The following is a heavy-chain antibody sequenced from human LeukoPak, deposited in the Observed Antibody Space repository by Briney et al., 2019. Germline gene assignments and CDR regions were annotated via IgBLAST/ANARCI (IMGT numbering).Heavy chain of an antibody. J-gene: IGHJ5*02. CDR1: GFTFSSYW. Sequence: PGGSLRLSCAASGFTFSSYWMSWVRQAPGKGLEWVANIKQDGSEKYYVDSVKGRFTISRDNAKNSPYLQMNSLRAEDTAVYYCARDTAYQLPTRFDPWGQGTLVTVSS. CDR2: IKQDGSEK. D-gene: IGHD2-2*01. V-gene: IGHV3-7*01. CDR3: ARDTAYQLPTRFDP.